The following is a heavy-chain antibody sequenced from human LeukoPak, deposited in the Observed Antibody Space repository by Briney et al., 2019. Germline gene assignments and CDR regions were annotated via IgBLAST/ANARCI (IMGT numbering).Heavy chain of an antibody. D-gene: IGHD3-10*01. Sequence: GRSLRLSCAASGSTFSSYGMHWVRQAPGKGLEWVAVISYDGSNKYYADSVKGRFTISRDNSKNTLYPQMNSLRAEDTAVYYCAKASGSGSFYRFGPNFDYWGQGTLVTVSS. CDR3: AKASGSGSFYRFGPNFDY. V-gene: IGHV3-30*18. CDR1: GSTFSSYG. J-gene: IGHJ4*02. CDR2: ISYDGSNK.